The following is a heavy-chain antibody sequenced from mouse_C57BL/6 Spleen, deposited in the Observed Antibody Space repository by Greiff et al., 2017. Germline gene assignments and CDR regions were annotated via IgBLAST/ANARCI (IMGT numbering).Heavy chain of an antibody. CDR1: GYTFTDYY. CDR3: ARQDGYYYAYFDY. V-gene: IGHV1-26*01. CDR2: INPNNGGT. D-gene: IGHD1-1*01. J-gene: IGHJ2*01. Sequence: VQLQQSGPELVKPGASVKISCKASGYTFTDYYMNWVKQSHGKSLEWIGDINPNNGGTSYNQKFKGKATLTVDKSSSTAYMELRSLTSEDSAVYYCARQDGYYYAYFDYWGQGTTLTVSS.